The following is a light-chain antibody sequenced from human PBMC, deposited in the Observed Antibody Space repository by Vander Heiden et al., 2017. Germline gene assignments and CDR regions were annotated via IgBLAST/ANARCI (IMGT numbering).Light chain of an antibody. Sequence: EIVLTQPPGTLSLSPGERATLSCRASQSISSTYIAWYQQKPGQAPRLLVYGASNRATGIPDRFGGSGSGTDFTFTISRLEPEDFAVYYCQQYGSSPWTFGQGTKVEIK. CDR3: QQYGSSPWT. V-gene: IGKV3-20*01. J-gene: IGKJ1*01. CDR1: QSISSTY. CDR2: GAS.